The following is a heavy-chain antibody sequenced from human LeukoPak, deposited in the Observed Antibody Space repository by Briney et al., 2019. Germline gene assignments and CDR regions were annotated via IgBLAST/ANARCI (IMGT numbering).Heavy chain of an antibody. V-gene: IGHV1-2*02. CDR1: GYTFTGYY. Sequence: ASVKVSCKASGYTFTGYYMHWVRQAPGQGLEWMGWINPNSGGTNYAQKFQGRVTMTRDTSISTAYMELSRLRSDDTAVYYCARGSHLITMIRGVQEKVAFDIWGQGTMVTVSS. CDR2: INPNSGGT. D-gene: IGHD3-10*01. CDR3: ARGSHLITMIRGVQEKVAFDI. J-gene: IGHJ3*02.